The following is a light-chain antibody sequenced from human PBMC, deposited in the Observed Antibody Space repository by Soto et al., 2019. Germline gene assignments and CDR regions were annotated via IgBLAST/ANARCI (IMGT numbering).Light chain of an antibody. CDR2: HAS. CDR1: EDVKSR. CDR3: QQSDYFPVT. J-gene: IGKJ4*01. Sequence: DIQMTQSPSSVSASVGDKVTISCRASEDVKSRLAWYQQTPGKAPNLLIFHASSLQSGVPSRFIGSGSGTDFTLTISSLEPEDFATYYCQQSDYFPVTFGGGTKVE. V-gene: IGKV1-12*01.